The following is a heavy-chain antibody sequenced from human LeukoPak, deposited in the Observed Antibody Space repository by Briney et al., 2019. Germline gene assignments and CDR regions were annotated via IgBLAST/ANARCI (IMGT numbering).Heavy chain of an antibody. V-gene: IGHV1-18*01. CDR3: QSQYYDFWSGYYPFDY. CDR1: GYTFTSYG. Sequence: ASVKVSCKASGYTFTSYGISWVRQAPGQGLEWMGWISAYNGNTNYAQKLQGRVTMTTDTSTSTAYMELRSLRSDDTAVYYCQSQYYDFWSGYYPFDYWGQGTLVTVSS. CDR2: ISAYNGNT. D-gene: IGHD3-3*01. J-gene: IGHJ4*02.